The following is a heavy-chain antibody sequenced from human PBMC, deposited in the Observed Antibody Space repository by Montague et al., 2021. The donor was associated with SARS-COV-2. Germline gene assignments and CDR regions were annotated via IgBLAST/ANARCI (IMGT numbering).Heavy chain of an antibody. Sequence: SLRLSCAASVFTFSRYAMSWVRQAPGKGLEWVSTLSGSGGSTYYAYSXHGLFPISRDNSQNTLYLQMNSLRAEDTAVYYCAKDPHYDFWSGFYFDYWGQGTLVTVSS. J-gene: IGHJ4*02. D-gene: IGHD3-3*01. CDR1: VFTFSRYA. V-gene: IGHV3-23*01. CDR2: LSGSGGST. CDR3: AKDPHYDFWSGFYFDY.